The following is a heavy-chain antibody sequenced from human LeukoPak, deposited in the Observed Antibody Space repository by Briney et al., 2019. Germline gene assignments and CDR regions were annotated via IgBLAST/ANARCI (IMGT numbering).Heavy chain of an antibody. CDR2: VTSDGSST. CDR1: GFTFSSYW. CDR3: TSGNCCRGGL. Sequence: GGSLRLSCAASGFTFSSYWMHWVRQAPGKGLEWVARVTSDGSSTSHADSVKGRFTISRDNDKNTLYLQMNSLRAEDAAVYYCTSGNCCRGGLWGQGTLVTVSS. J-gene: IGHJ4*02. V-gene: IGHV3-74*01. D-gene: IGHD2-21*01.